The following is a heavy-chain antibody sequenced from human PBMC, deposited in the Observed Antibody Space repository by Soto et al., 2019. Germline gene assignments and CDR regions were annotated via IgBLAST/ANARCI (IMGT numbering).Heavy chain of an antibody. CDR1: GYTFTRYG. Sequence: QVHLVQSGAEVKKPGASVKVSCKTSGYTFTRYGISWVRQAPGQGLEWMGWISGYDGRTNFAQKVQDRVTMTTDTSKSTVYMELRSLSFDDTAVYYCAREGVVPYYYYGMDVWGQGTTVTVSS. D-gene: IGHD2-8*01. J-gene: IGHJ6*02. CDR2: ISGYDGRT. CDR3: AREGVVPYYYYGMDV. V-gene: IGHV1-18*01.